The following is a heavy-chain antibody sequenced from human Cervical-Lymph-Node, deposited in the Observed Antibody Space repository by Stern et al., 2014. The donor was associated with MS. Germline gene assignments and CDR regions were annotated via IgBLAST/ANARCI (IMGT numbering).Heavy chain of an antibody. J-gene: IGHJ4*02. CDR1: GYTFTSYY. Sequence: QVQLVQSGAEVKKPGASVKVSCKASGYTFTSYYMHLVRQAPGQGLAWMGIINPCCGSTSSVQQFQGSITRTSDTYSRPAYMALSSLRSEDTAVYYCARESTPYGSGRPFLYWGRGTLVTVSS. CDR2: INPCCGST. D-gene: IGHD3-10*01. V-gene: IGHV1-46*01. CDR3: ARESTPYGSGRPFLY.